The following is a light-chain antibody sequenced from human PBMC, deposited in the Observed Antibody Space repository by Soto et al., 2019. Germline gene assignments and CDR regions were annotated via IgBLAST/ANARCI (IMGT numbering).Light chain of an antibody. CDR1: QGLSRTF. CDR2: GAS. J-gene: IGKJ5*01. Sequence: EIVLTQSPDTVALSPGERAALSCSGGQGLSRTFLAWYQQKPGQAPRLLIVGASSRATGIPDRFSGSGSGTDSTLTISRLEPEDFAVFFCQQYGTSEIIFGQGTRLEIK. V-gene: IGKV3-20*01. CDR3: QQYGTSEII.